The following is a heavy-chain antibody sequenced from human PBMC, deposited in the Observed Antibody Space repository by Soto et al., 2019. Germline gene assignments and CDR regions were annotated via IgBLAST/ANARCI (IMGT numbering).Heavy chain of an antibody. CDR3: ARSPAYGDYANLDT. Sequence: QVQLQESGPGLVKPSETLSLTCTVTGDSVRKYYWNWIRQPAGKGLEWIGRIYSTRSPNYNPSLKSRVTMAVDTSKNQFSLKLNLSSVSAADSAVYYCARSPAYGDYANLDTWGPGTMVTVSS. CDR1: GDSVRKYY. J-gene: IGHJ5*02. D-gene: IGHD4-17*01. CDR2: IYSTRSP. V-gene: IGHV4-4*07.